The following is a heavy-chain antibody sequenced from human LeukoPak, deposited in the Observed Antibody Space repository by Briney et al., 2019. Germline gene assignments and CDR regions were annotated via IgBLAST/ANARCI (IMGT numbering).Heavy chain of an antibody. D-gene: IGHD2-8*01. V-gene: IGHV4-31*03. J-gene: IGHJ6*02. CDR2: IYHSGRS. Sequence: SETLSLTCTVSGDSISNGVKYWSWIRQHPGRGLEWIGYIYHSGRSYYNPSLKSRITMSVDTSKNQFSLNLSSVTAADTAVYYCAREQNNLMVYYYYYYGMDVWGQGTTVTVSS. CDR1: GDSISNGVKY. CDR3: AREQNNLMVYYYYYYGMDV.